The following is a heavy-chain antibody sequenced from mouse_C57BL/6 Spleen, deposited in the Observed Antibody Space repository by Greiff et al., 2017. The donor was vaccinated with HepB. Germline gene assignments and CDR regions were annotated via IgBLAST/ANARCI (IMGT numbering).Heavy chain of an antibody. Sequence: EVQLVESGGGLVKPGGSLKLSCAASGFTFSDYGMHWVRQAPEKGLEWVAYISSGSSTIYYADTVKGRFTISRDNAKNTLFLQMTSLRSEDTAMYYCARGGYYSNYEGFAYWGQGTLVTVSA. CDR2: ISSGSSTI. D-gene: IGHD2-5*01. CDR1: GFTFSDYG. V-gene: IGHV5-17*01. CDR3: ARGGYYSNYEGFAY. J-gene: IGHJ3*01.